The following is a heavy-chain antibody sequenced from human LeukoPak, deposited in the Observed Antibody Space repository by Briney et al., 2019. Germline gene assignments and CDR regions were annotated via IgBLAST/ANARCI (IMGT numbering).Heavy chain of an antibody. Sequence: SETLSLTCTVSGGSISSGGYYWSWIRQHPGKGLEWIGYIYYSGSTYYNPSLKSRVTISVDTSKNQFSLKLSSVTAADTAVYYCARVLIPPHCTSTSCYSIDYWGQGTLVTVSS. CDR2: IYYSGST. CDR3: ARVLIPPHCTSTSCYSIDY. V-gene: IGHV4-31*03. D-gene: IGHD2-2*01. J-gene: IGHJ4*02. CDR1: GGSISSGGYY.